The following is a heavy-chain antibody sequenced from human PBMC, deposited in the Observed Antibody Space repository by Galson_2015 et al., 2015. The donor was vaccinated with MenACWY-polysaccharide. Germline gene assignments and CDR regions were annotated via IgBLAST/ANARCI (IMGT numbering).Heavy chain of an antibody. CDR3: ARKFDS. CDR2: ISHGGST. Sequence: ETLSLTCAVSGASISRSDWWSWVRQPPGKGLEWIGEISHGGSTNYNPSLKSRVTLSLDKSKNQFSLKMSSVTAADTAVYYRARKFDSWGQGILVTVPS. V-gene: IGHV4-4*02. CDR1: GASISRSDW. J-gene: IGHJ4*02.